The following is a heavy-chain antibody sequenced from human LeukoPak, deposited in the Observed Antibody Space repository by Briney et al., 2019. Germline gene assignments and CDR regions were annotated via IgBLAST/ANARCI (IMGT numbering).Heavy chain of an antibody. CDR2: ISWDGGST. CDR3: AKDTYGGYFDY. D-gene: IGHD4-17*01. V-gene: IGHV3-43D*03. Sequence: GGSLRLSCAASGFAFDDYGMSWVRQAPGKGLEWVSGISWDGGSTYYADSVKGRFTISRDNSKNSLYLQMNSLRAEDTALYYCAKDTYGGYFDYWGQGTLVTVSS. CDR1: GFAFDDYG. J-gene: IGHJ4*02.